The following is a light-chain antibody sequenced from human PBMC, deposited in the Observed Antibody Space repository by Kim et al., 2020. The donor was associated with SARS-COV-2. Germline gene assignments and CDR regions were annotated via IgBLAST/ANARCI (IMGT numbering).Light chain of an antibody. J-gene: IGLJ2*01. CDR2: EVS. CDR3: SSYAGSDNLI. V-gene: IGLV2-8*01. Sequence: GQSVTISCTGTNSDIGAYKYVSWYQQHPGKAPKLIIYEVSQRPSGVPDRFSGSKSGNTASLSVSGLQTEDEADYYCSSYAGSDNLIFGGGTQLTVL. CDR1: NSDIGAYKY.